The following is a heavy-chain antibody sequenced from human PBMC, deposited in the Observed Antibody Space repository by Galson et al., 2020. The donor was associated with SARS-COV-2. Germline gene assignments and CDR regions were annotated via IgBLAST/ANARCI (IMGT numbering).Heavy chain of an antibody. CDR1: DYTFNIYG. CDR3: ARVPNCSGHRCTNYSWFDP. D-gene: IGHD2-15*01. V-gene: IGHV1-18*04. CDR2: ISAYTGDT. J-gene: IGHJ5*02. Sequence: ASVKVSCKASDYTFNIYGISWVRQAPGQGFEWTGWISAYTGDTNYAQNLQGRVTMTTDTSTTTDYMELGSLRSDDTAVYYCARVPNCSGHRCTNYSWFDPWGQGTLVIVSS.